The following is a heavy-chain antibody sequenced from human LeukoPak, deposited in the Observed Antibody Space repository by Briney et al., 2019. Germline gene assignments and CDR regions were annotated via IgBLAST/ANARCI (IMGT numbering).Heavy chain of an antibody. Sequence: GGSLRLSCAASGFTFSNAWMSWVRQAPGKGLEWVAVISYDGRNKNYADSVKGRFTISRDDSKNTLYLQMNSLRVDAAALYYCTTFEMWGQGTMVTVSS. CDR1: GFTFSNAW. CDR3: TTFEM. J-gene: IGHJ3*02. CDR2: ISYDGRNK. V-gene: IGHV3-30*03.